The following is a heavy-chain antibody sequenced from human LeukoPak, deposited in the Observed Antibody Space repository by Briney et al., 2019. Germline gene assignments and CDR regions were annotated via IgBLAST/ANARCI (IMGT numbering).Heavy chain of an antibody. CDR1: GGTFSSYA. J-gene: IGHJ4*02. CDR2: IIPIPGIA. D-gene: IGHD6-13*01. V-gene: IGHV1-69*04. Sequence: SVKVSCKASGGTFSSYAISWVRQAPGQGLEWMGRIIPIPGIANYAQKFQGRVTITADKSTSTAYMELSSLRSEDTAVYYCARDFRSSSWYVDDYWGQGTLVTVSS. CDR3: ARDFRSSSWYVDDY.